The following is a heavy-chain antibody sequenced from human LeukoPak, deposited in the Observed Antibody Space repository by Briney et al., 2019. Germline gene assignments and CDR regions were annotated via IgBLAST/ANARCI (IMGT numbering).Heavy chain of an antibody. CDR1: GGSVSSGGYH. CDR2: IYHSGSA. J-gene: IGHJ3*01. V-gene: IGHV4-61*03. CDR3: ARLHRGEEAFDV. Sequence: PSETLSLTCSVSGGSVSSGGYHWSWIRQPPGKGLEWIGYIYHSGSANYNPSLKSRVTISVDTSKNHFSLKLSSVTAADTAVYYCARLHRGEEAFDVWGQGTMVTVSS.